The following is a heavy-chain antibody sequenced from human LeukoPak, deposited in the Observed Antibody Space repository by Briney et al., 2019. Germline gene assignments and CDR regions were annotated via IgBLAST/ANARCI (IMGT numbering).Heavy chain of an antibody. V-gene: IGHV1-69*13. CDR2: IIPISGTA. CDR1: GGTFSSYA. J-gene: IGHJ4*02. D-gene: IGHD2-15*01. Sequence: SVKVSCKASGGTFSSYAISWVRQAPGQGLEWMGGIIPISGTANYAQEFQGRVTITADESTTTAYMELSSLKSEDTAVYYCATTMGYLQYCSGGSCYSMLDWGQGTLVTVSS. CDR3: ATTMGYLQYCSGGSCYSMLD.